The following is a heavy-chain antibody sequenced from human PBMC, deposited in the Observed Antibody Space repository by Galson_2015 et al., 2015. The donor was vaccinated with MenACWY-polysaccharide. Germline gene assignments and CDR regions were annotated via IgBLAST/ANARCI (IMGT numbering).Heavy chain of an antibody. CDR3: AREGNRCALRAFHA. V-gene: IGHV3-33*01. J-gene: IGHJ3*01. CDR2: IQYDGTNK. D-gene: IGHD4/OR15-4a*01. CDR1: GIRFSGSG. Sequence: SLRLSCAASGIRFSGSGMHWVRQAPGKGLEWVAVIQYDGTNKVYADSVKGRFTISRDNSKNTLYLEMNSLRAEDTAVYYCAREGNRCALRAFHACGQGTMVTLSS.